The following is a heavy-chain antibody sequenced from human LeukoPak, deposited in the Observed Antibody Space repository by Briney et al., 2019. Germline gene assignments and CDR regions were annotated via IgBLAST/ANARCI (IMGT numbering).Heavy chain of an antibody. V-gene: IGHV1-18*01. CDR3: ARDGYYYGSGSYYYYMDV. D-gene: IGHD3-10*01. CDR2: ISAYNGNT. J-gene: IGHJ6*03. Sequence: GASVKVSCKASGFTFTSYGIGWVRQAPGQGLEWMGWISAYNGNTNYAQKLQGRVTMTTDTSTSTAYMELRSLRSEDTAVYYCARDGYYYGSGSYYYYMDVWGKGTTVTVSS. CDR1: GFTFTSYG.